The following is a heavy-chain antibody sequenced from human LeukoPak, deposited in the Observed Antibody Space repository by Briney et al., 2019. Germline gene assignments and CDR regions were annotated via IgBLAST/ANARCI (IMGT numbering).Heavy chain of an antibody. CDR2: VIPIFGTA. CDR1: GGTFSSYA. D-gene: IGHD1-26*01. CDR3: ARRHGASLDY. Sequence: SVKVSCKASGGTFSSYAISWVRQAPGQGLEWMGGVIPIFGTANYAQKFQGRVTMTRDTSTSTVYMELSSLRSEDTAVYYCARRHGASLDYWGQGTLVTVSS. J-gene: IGHJ4*02. V-gene: IGHV1-69*05.